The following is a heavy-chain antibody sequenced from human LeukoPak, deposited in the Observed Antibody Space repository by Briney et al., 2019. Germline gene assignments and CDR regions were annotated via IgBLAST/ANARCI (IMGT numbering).Heavy chain of an antibody. CDR1: GFNFDEYA. Sequence: GRSLRLSCAASGFNFDEYAMHWVRQAPGKGLEWVSGISWNSGSIGYADSVKGRFTISRDNAKNSLYLQMNSLRAEDTALYYCASIAAPLGFDYWGQVTLVTVSS. CDR3: ASIAAPLGFDY. V-gene: IGHV3-9*01. J-gene: IGHJ4*02. D-gene: IGHD6-6*01. CDR2: ISWNSGSI.